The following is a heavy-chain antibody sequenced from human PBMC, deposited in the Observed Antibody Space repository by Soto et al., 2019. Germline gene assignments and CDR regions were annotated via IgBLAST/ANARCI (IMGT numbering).Heavy chain of an antibody. Sequence: GGSLRLSCAASGFTFSSYSMNWVRQAPGKGLEWVSSISSSSSYIYYADSVKGRFTISRDNAKNSLYLQMNSLRAEDTAVYYCARVLVRDDFWSGYYPDYYYYYGMDVWGQGTTVTVSS. J-gene: IGHJ6*02. CDR1: GFTFSSYS. CDR3: ARVLVRDDFWSGYYPDYYYYYGMDV. D-gene: IGHD3-3*01. V-gene: IGHV3-21*01. CDR2: ISSSSSYI.